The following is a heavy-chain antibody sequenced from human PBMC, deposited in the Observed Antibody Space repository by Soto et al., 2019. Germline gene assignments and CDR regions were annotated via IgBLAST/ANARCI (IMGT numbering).Heavy chain of an antibody. J-gene: IGHJ4*02. CDR2: IIPILGIA. V-gene: IGHV1-69*02. Sequence: QVQLVQSGAEVKKPGSSVKVSCKASGGTFSSYTISWVRQAPGQGLEWMGRIIPILGIAHYAQKLQGRVTITADKSTSQAYLELSSLRSEDTAVYYCARTISGFGARYYFDYWGQGTLVTVSS. CDR3: ARTISGFGARYYFDY. CDR1: GGTFSSYT. D-gene: IGHD3-10*01.